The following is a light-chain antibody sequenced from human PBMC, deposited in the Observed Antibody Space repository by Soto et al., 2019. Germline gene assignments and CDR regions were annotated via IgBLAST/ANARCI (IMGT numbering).Light chain of an antibody. J-gene: IGKJ2*01. V-gene: IGKV1-5*01. CDR1: QSVTNW. Sequence: DIQMTQSPSTLSASVGDRVTITCRASQSVTNWLAWYQQKPGKAPNLLIYDASRLQSGIPLRFSGSGSGTEFTLTISILQPDDFATYYCQQYTAYPYTFGQGTKLEIK. CDR3: QQYTAYPYT. CDR2: DAS.